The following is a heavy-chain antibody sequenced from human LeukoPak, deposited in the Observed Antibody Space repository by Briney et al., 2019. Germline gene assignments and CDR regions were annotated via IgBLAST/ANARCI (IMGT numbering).Heavy chain of an antibody. V-gene: IGHV4-34*01. J-gene: IGHJ4*02. D-gene: IGHD6-6*01. Sequence: SETLSLTCAVYGGSFRDYHWSWIRQPPGKGLEWIGEINQSGSTKYNPSLKSRVTISVDKSKNQFSLKLSSVTAADTAVYYCARDFPPYSSSDYWGQGTLVTVSS. CDR3: ARDFPPYSSSDY. CDR1: GGSFRDYH. CDR2: INQSGST.